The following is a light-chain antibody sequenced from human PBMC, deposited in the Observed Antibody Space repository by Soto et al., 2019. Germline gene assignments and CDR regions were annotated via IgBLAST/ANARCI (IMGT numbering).Light chain of an antibody. V-gene: IGLV2-14*01. Sequence: QSALTQPASVSGSPGQSITISCTGTSSDDGGYNYVSWYQQHTGKAPKLMIYEVSNRPSGVSNRFSGSKSGNTASLTISGLQAEDEGDSYCSSYISSSTPYVFGTGTKATVL. CDR3: SSYISSSTPYV. CDR1: SSDDGGYNY. CDR2: EVS. J-gene: IGLJ1*01.